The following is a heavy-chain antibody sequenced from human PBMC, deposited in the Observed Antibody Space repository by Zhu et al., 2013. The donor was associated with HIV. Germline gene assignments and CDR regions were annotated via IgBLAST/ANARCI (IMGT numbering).Heavy chain of an antibody. Sequence: QVQLVQSGAEVKKPGASVRVSCEASGYIFTDYYIHWVRQAPGQELEWMGEVNANAGTTIYAQKFQGRVTMTRDTSTSTDYMEVSSLRSEDTAVYYCAREPPRTGCFDYWGQGTLVT. J-gene: IGHJ4*02. CDR2: VNANAGTT. CDR3: AREPPRTGCFDY. D-gene: IGHD7-27*01. V-gene: IGHV1-2*02. CDR1: GYIFTDYY.